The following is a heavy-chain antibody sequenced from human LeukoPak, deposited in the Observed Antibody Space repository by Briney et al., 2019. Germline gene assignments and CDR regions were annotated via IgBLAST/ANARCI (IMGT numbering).Heavy chain of an antibody. CDR3: ARRRYYGSGSLTYMDV. J-gene: IGHJ6*03. D-gene: IGHD3-10*01. V-gene: IGHV4-4*07. CDR1: GGSISSYY. Sequence: PSETLSLTCTVSGGSISSYYWSWIRQPAGKGLEWIGRIYTSGSTNYNPSLKSRVTMSVDTSKNQFSLKLSSVTAADTAVYYCARRRYYGSGSLTYMDVWGKGTTVTISS. CDR2: IYTSGST.